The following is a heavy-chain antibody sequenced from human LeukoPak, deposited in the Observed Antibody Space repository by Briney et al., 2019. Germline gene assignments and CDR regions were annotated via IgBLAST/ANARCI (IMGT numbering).Heavy chain of an antibody. CDR3: ARHAPNPNWLWYFDL. CDR1: GGSISSSSYY. CDR2: IYYGGHT. J-gene: IGHJ2*01. D-gene: IGHD3-22*01. Sequence: PSETLSLTCTVSGGSISSSSYYWGGSRQPPGKGLEWSGSIYYGGHTYYNPCLNSRLTISVNTSTNQFSLKLNSVTAADTAVYNCARHAPNPNWLWYFDLWGRGTLVTLSS. V-gene: IGHV4-39*01.